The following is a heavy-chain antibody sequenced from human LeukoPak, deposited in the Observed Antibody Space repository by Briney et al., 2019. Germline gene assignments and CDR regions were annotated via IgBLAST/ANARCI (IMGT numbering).Heavy chain of an antibody. CDR3: ARGVETGDYFDY. V-gene: IGHV4-39*01. Sequence: SETLSLTCTVSGGSISSSSYYWGWIRQPPGKGLEWIGSIYYSGSTYYNPSLKSRVTISVDTSKNQFSLKLSSVTAAGTAVYYCARGVETGDYFDYWGQGTLVTVSS. J-gene: IGHJ4*02. D-gene: IGHD5-24*01. CDR2: IYYSGST. CDR1: GGSISSSSYY.